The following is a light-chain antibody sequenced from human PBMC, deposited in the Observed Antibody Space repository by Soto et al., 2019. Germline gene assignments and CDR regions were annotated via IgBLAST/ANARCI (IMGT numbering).Light chain of an antibody. CDR2: DAS. V-gene: IGKV3-15*01. Sequence: EIGMTQSPATLSVSPGERATLSCRASQSISKHLAWYQQRPGQAPRLVIYDASIRASGIPVRFSGSGSGTLFALTISSLQSEDFALYYCQQDNNWPPPWTFGKGTKVEIK. J-gene: IGKJ1*01. CDR1: QSISKH. CDR3: QQDNNWPPPWT.